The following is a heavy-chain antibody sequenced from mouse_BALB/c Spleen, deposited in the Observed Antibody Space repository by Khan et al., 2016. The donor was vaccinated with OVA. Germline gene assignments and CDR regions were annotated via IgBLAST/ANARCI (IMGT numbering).Heavy chain of an antibody. J-gene: IGHJ2*01. CDR1: GYSITSDYA. CDR2: ISYSGRT. D-gene: IGHD1-1*01. V-gene: IGHV3-2*02. Sequence: EVQLQESGPGLVKPSQSLSLTCTVTGYSITSDYAWNWIRQFPGNKLEWMGYISYSGRTSYNPSLKSGISITRDTSKNQFFLQLNSVTTEDTATYYCARSVTITTVVATDFDYWGQGTTLTVSS. CDR3: ARSVTITTVVATDFDY.